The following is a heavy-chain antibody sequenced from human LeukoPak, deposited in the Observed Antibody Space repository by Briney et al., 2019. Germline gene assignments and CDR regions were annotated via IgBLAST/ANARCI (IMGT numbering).Heavy chain of an antibody. CDR1: GYTFTGNH. CDR2: SNSNTGGT. J-gene: IGHJ4*02. V-gene: IGHV1-2*02. D-gene: IGHD6-19*01. Sequence: ASVKVSCKASGYTFTGNHIHWVRQAPGQGVEWMGWSNSNTGGTNYAQKFLGRVTMTRDTSVSTAYMELSRLTSDDTAVYYCARGAGSGYDYWGQGTLVTVSS. CDR3: ARGAGSGYDY.